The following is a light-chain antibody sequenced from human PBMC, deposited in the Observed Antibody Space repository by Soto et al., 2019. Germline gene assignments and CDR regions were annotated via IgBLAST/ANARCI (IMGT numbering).Light chain of an antibody. J-gene: IGKJ1*01. Sequence: PGERATLSCRASQSVRSNFLAWYQQKPGQAPRLLIYGASNRATGIPDRFSGSGSGTDFTLTITRLEPEDFAMYYCQRYDSLRKFGTGTKVHI. CDR3: QRYDSLRK. CDR2: GAS. CDR1: QSVRSNF. V-gene: IGKV3-20*01.